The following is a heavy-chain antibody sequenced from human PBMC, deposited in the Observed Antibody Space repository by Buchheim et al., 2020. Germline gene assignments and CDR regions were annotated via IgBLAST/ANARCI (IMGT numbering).Heavy chain of an antibody. CDR2: LDTGGGTT. CDR1: GFTFSSYW. Sequence: EVQLVESGGGSVQPGGSLRLSCAASGFTFSSYWMHWVRQAPGKGLVWVSRLDTGGGTTFYADSVKGRFPISRDNAKNTLYLQMNGLRAEDTAVYYCARGQSYGMDVWGQGTT. V-gene: IGHV3-74*01. J-gene: IGHJ6*02. D-gene: IGHD4-11*01. CDR3: ARGQSYGMDV.